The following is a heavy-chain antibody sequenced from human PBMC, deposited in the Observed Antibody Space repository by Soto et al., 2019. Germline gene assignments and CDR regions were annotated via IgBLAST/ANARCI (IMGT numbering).Heavy chain of an antibody. CDR1: GFTLSSHS. CDR2: INTSGTTI. D-gene: IGHD2-2*01. CDR3: ARDHVAAPAAPLDV. J-gene: IGHJ4*02. V-gene: IGHV3-48*01. Sequence: EVQLVESGGALVEPGGSLRLSCAASGFTLSSHSMNWVRQAPGQGLEWISYINTSGTTIDYADSVQGRFTISRDNAKNFLYLQMNSLRTADTAVYFCARDHVAAPAAPLDVWGQGTLVTVSS.